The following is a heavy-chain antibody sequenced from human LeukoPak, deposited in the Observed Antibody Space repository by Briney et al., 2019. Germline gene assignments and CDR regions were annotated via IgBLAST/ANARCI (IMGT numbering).Heavy chain of an antibody. CDR3: ARSQTGGTFDY. V-gene: IGHV6-1*01. CDR1: GDIGSSKSAA. J-gene: IGHJ4*02. D-gene: IGHD1-26*01. CDR2: TYYRSKWSS. Sequence: SQTLSLTCLIAGDIGSSKSAAWNWIRQSPSGGLEWLGRTYYRSKWSSGYATSVRGRITINTDTSKNLFSLQLNSVTPEDTAMYYCARSQTGGTFDYWGQGVLVTVSS.